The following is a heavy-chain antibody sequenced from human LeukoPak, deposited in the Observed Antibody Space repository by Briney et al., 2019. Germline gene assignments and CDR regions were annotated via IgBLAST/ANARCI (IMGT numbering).Heavy chain of an antibody. CDR1: GYNFTDFY. CDR3: ARDPPMAGTPSLDS. D-gene: IGHD1-14*01. J-gene: IGHJ5*01. CDR2: IKPNSGVT. Sequence: ASVKVSCKTSGYNFTDFYIHWVRQAPGQGLEWMGLIKPNSGVTQYAEKFQGRVTMTTETSMSTAFMELSRLRSDDTADYYCARDPPMAGTPSLDSWGQGTPVIVSS. V-gene: IGHV1-2*02.